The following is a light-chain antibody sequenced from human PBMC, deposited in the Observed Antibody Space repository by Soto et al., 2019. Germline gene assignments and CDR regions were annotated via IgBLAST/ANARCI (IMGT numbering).Light chain of an antibody. J-gene: IGKJ5*01. CDR2: GAS. V-gene: IGKV3-15*01. Sequence: EIVLTQAPPTLSLSPGERATLSCRASQSVTIGYLAWFQQKPGQAPRLLIYGASTRATGIPARFSGSVSGTEFTLTISSLQSEDFAVYYGQQFHNWPTITFGQGTRLEIK. CDR3: QQFHNWPTIT. CDR1: QSVTIGY.